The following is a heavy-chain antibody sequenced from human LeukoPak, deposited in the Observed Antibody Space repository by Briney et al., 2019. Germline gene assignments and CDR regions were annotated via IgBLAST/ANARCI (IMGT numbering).Heavy chain of an antibody. CDR2: IWYDGSNK. Sequence: QPGGSLRLSCAASGFTFSSYGMHWVRQAPGKGLEWVAVIWYDGSNKYYADSVKGRFTISRDNSKNTLYLQMNSLRAEDTAVYYCAKDLVVVPAAPIGFAFDIWGQGTMVTVSS. J-gene: IGHJ3*02. CDR1: GFTFSSYG. D-gene: IGHD2-2*01. V-gene: IGHV3-30*02. CDR3: AKDLVVVPAAPIGFAFDI.